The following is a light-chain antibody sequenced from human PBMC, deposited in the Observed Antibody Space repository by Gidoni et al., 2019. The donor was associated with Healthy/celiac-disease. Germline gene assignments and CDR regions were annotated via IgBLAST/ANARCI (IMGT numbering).Light chain of an antibody. CDR3: QQYNSYST. J-gene: IGKJ1*01. CDR2: KAS. V-gene: IGKV1-5*03. CDR1: QRISSW. Sequence: DIQMTQSPSTLSASVGDRVTITCRASQRISSWLAWYRQKPGKAPKLLIYKASSLESGVPSRFSGSGSGTEFTLTISSLQPDDFATYYCQQYNSYSTFGQGTKVEIK.